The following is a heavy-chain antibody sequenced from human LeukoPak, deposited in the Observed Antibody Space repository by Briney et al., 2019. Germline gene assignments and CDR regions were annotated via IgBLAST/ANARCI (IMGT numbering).Heavy chain of an antibody. J-gene: IGHJ4*02. CDR1: GYSLTNYY. D-gene: IGHD5-12*01. Sequence: GASVKVSCKAFGYSLTNYYVHWVRQGPGQGLEWMGEINPSGGSTSYAQKFQGRITVTRDTYTNTVYMDLSSLRSEDTATYYCARGAPTTRIGAGRFDYWGQGSLLTVAP. CDR2: INPSGGST. V-gene: IGHV1-46*01. CDR3: ARGAPTTRIGAGRFDY.